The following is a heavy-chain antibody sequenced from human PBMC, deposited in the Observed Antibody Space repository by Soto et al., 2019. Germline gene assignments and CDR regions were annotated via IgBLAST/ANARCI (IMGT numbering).Heavy chain of an antibody. CDR3: AKEGYSYGSFDY. V-gene: IGHV3-23*01. CDR1: GFTFSTYA. CDR2: ISGSGGST. Sequence: EVQLLESGGGLVQPGGSLRLSCTASGFTFSTYAMSWVRQAPGKGLEGVSAISGSGGSTYHADFVKGRFTISRDNSKNTLYLQMNSLRAEDTAVYYCAKEGYSYGSFDYWGQGTLVTVSS. J-gene: IGHJ4*02. D-gene: IGHD5-18*01.